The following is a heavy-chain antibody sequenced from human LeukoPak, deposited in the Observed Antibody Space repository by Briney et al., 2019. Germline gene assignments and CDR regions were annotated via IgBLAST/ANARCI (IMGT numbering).Heavy chain of an antibody. J-gene: IGHJ4*02. Sequence: SQTLSLTCAISGDSVSSKNAAWNWIRQSPSRGLEWLGRTYYRSKWFNEYAVPVKTRISINPDTSKNQVSLQLNSVTPEDTAVYYCARGGPQWLLPHFDFWGQGILVTVSS. D-gene: IGHD6-19*01. CDR2: TYYRSKWFN. V-gene: IGHV6-1*01. CDR3: ARGGPQWLLPHFDF. CDR1: GDSVSSKNAA.